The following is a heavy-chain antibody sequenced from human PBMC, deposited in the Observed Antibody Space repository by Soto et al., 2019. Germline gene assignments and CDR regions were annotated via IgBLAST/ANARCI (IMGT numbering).Heavy chain of an antibody. V-gene: IGHV3-23*01. J-gene: IGHJ5*02. Sequence: GGSLRLSCAASGFTFSSYAMSWVRQAPGKGLEWVSAISGSGGSTYYADSVKGRFTISRDNSKNTLYLQMNSLRAEDTAVYYCAKSPAWGGYPPPNWFDPWGQGTLVTVSS. CDR1: GFTFSSYA. CDR3: AKSPAWGGYPPPNWFDP. CDR2: ISGSGGST. D-gene: IGHD5-12*01.